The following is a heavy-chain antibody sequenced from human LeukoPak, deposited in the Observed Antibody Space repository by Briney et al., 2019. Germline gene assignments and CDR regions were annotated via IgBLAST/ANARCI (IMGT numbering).Heavy chain of an antibody. CDR3: ARSSWYDRYYFDY. Sequence: GGSLRLSCAASGFTFSSYAMHWVRQAPGKGLEWVAVISYDGSNKYYADSVKGRFTISRGNSKNTLYLQMNSLRAEDTAVYYCARSSWYDRYYFDYWGQGTLVTVSS. CDR2: ISYDGSNK. CDR1: GFTFSSYA. J-gene: IGHJ4*02. V-gene: IGHV3-30-3*01. D-gene: IGHD6-13*01.